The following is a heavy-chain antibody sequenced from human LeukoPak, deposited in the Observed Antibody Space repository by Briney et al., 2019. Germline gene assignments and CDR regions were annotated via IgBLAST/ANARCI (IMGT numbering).Heavy chain of an antibody. Sequence: KTSETLSLTCAVYGGSFSGYYWSWIRQPPGKGLEWIGEINHSGSTNYNPSLKSRVTISVDTSKNQFSLKLSSVTAADTAVYYCAGTVAAAPAGIDYWGQGTLVTVSS. J-gene: IGHJ4*02. CDR2: INHSGST. CDR1: GGSFSGYY. V-gene: IGHV4-34*01. D-gene: IGHD6-13*01. CDR3: AGTVAAAPAGIDY.